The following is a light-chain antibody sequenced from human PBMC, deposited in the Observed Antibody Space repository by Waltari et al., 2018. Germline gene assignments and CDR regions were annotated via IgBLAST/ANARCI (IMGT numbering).Light chain of an antibody. V-gene: IGLV4-69*01. CDR3: QTWGTGIRV. CDR2: LNSDGSH. Sequence: QLVLTQSPSASASLGASVKLTSTLSSGPSSYAIAWPQQQPEKGPRYLMKLNSDGSHSKGDGIPDRFSGSSSGAERYLTISSLQSEDEADYYCQTWGTGIRVFGGGTKLTVL. J-gene: IGLJ2*01. CDR1: SGPSSYA.